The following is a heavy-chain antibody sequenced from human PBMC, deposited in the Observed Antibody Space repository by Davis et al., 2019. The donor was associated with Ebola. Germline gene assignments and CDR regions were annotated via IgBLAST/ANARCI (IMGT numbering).Heavy chain of an antibody. CDR1: GYTFTGYY. CDR3: ARGTGTSWFDP. Sequence: ASVQVSCKASGYTFTGYYIHWVRQAPGQGLEWLGWINPNSGGTNYTQNFQGRVTMTRDTSISTAYMELTSLRSDDTAVYYWARGTGTSWFDPWGQGTLVTVSS. V-gene: IGHV1-2*02. J-gene: IGHJ5*02. CDR2: INPNSGGT. D-gene: IGHD1-1*01.